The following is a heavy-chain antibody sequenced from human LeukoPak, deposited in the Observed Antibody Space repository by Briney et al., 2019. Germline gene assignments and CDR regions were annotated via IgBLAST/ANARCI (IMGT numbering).Heavy chain of an antibody. D-gene: IGHD5-24*01. CDR2: ISYDGSNK. CDR3: ARARGWLQPFDY. V-gene: IGHV3-30*04. CDR1: GFTFSSYA. Sequence: GGSLRLSCAASGFTFSSYAMHWVRQAPGKGLEWVAVISYDGSNKYYADSVKGRFTISRDNAKNSLYLQMNSLRAEDTAVYYCARARGWLQPFDYWGQGTLVTVSS. J-gene: IGHJ4*02.